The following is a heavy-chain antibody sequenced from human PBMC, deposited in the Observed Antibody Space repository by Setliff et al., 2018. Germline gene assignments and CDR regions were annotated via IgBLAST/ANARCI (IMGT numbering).Heavy chain of an antibody. V-gene: IGHV1-46*03. D-gene: IGHD6-19*01. CDR3: ARVYLVGSGWDKANALDI. Sequence: ASVKVSCKASGYTFIYYYIHWVRQAPGQGLEWMGLINPSGGGTIYARKFQGRVTMARETSTSTVYMELSGLRSEDTAVYYCARVYLVGSGWDKANALDIWGQGTMVTVSS. CDR2: INPSGGGT. CDR1: GYTFIYYY. J-gene: IGHJ3*02.